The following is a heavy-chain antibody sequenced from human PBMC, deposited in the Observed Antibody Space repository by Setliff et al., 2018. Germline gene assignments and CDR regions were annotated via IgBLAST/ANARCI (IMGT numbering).Heavy chain of an antibody. Sequence: GGSLRLSCAASGFAFSTYNMNWVRQAPGKGLEWVSYISFSSSTIYYADSVKGRFTISRDNAKNSLYLQMNSLRAEDTAVYYCARDHGELGQERRTHFFRHWGQGTLVTVSS. CDR3: ARDHGELGQERRTHFFRH. CDR1: GFAFSTYN. CDR2: ISFSSSTI. D-gene: IGHD1-1*01. V-gene: IGHV3-48*01. J-gene: IGHJ1*01.